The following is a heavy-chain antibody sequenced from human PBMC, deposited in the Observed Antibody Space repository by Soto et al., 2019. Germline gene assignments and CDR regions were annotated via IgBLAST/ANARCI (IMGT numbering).Heavy chain of an antibody. CDR2: ISDDGSRK. J-gene: IGHJ4*01. D-gene: IGHD3-22*01. CDR3: AKLNTHYFDSSGPVPLYNIDY. CDR1: GFIVSFYG. Sequence: QVQLVESGGGVVQPGRSLRLSCAASGFIVSFYGMHWVRQAPGKGLEWVAVISDDGSRKYYADSVKGRFTISRDNSKNTVYLQMNSLRDEDTAVYYCAKLNTHYFDSSGPVPLYNIDYWGQGTLVTVSS. V-gene: IGHV3-30*18.